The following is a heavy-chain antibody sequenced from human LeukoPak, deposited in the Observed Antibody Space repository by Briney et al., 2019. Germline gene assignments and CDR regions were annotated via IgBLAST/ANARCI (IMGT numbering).Heavy chain of an antibody. CDR1: GGSISTYY. Sequence: SETLSLTCTVSGGSISTYYWSWIRQPPGKGLEWIAYIHYSGSTNYNPSLKSRVTISVDTSKKHLSLKLSSVTAADTAVYYCAKFGGFFAFLDYWGQGTLVTVSS. CDR2: IHYSGST. D-gene: IGHD2-15*01. V-gene: IGHV4-59*01. CDR3: AKFGGFFAFLDY. J-gene: IGHJ4*02.